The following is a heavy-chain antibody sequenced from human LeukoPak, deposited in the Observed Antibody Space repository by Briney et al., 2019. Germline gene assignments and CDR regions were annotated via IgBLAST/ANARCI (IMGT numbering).Heavy chain of an antibody. V-gene: IGHV4-59*08. CDR1: GGSISSYY. CDR3: ARFSTVHYYYYGMDV. D-gene: IGHD4-17*01. Sequence: SETLSLTCTVSGGSISSYYWSWIRQPPGEGLEWIGYIYYSGSTNYNPSLKSRVTISVDTSKNQFSLKLSSVTAADTAVYYCARFSTVHYYYYGMDVWGQGTTVTVSS. CDR2: IYYSGST. J-gene: IGHJ6*02.